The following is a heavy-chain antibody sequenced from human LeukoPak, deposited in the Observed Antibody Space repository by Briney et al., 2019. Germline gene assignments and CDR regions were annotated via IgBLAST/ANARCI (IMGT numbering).Heavy chain of an antibody. V-gene: IGHV4-59*01. CDR1: GGSISSYY. Sequence: SETLSLTCTASGGSISSYYWSWIRQPPGKGLEWIGYIYYSGSINYNPSLKSRVTISVDTSKNQFSLKLSSVTAADTAVYYCARDAPLAAAGTMAYYYGMDVWGQGTTVTVSS. CDR2: IYYSGSI. CDR3: ARDAPLAAAGTMAYYYGMDV. D-gene: IGHD6-13*01. J-gene: IGHJ6*02.